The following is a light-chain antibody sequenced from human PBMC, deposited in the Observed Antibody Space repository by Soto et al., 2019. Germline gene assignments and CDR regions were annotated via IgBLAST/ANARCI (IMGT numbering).Light chain of an antibody. CDR1: QGIIDY. CDR3: QKYNTAPQT. V-gene: IGKV1-27*01. Sequence: DVQMTQSPSSLSASVGDRVTITCRASQGIIDYLAWYQQKPGKAPNLLIYAASTLHSGVPSRFSGSGSGTDITLTITNLQPEDVGTYYCQKYNTAPQTFGPGTKVEIK. CDR2: AAS. J-gene: IGKJ1*01.